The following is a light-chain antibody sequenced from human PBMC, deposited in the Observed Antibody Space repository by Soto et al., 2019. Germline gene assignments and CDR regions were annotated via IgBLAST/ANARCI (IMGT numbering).Light chain of an antibody. CDR3: QQYKNRPTWT. CDR1: QTIDTN. Sequence: EIVMTQSPGTLSVSPGERATLSCRASQTIDTNLAWYQQKPGQAHRLIIFAASTRATGIPARFSGSGSGTEFSLTITSLQSEDFVLYYGQQYKNRPTWTFGQWTKVDIK. CDR2: AAS. V-gene: IGKV3-15*01. J-gene: IGKJ1*01.